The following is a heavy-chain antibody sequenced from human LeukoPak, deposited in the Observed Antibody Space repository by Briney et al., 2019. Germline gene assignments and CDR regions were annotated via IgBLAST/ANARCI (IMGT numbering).Heavy chain of an antibody. CDR1: GFTFSSYA. V-gene: IGHV3-23*01. CDR3: ATGSSGRYYFDY. J-gene: IGHJ4*02. Sequence: PGGSLGLSCAASGFTFSSYAVSWVRQAPGKGLEWVSAISGSGGSTYYADSVKGRFTISRDNSKNTLHLQMNSLRADDTAVYYCATGSSGRYYFDYWGQGTLVTVSS. CDR2: ISGSGGST. D-gene: IGHD3-10*01.